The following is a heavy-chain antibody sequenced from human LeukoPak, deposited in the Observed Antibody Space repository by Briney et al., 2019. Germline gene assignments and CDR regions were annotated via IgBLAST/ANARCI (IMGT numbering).Heavy chain of an antibody. D-gene: IGHD1-26*01. Sequence: GGSLRLSCAASGFTFSAYSFNWVRQAPGKGLEWLSYISSGSNTIYYADSVKGRFTISRDNSKNTLYLQMNSLRAEDTAVYYCARSGVGPFDYWGQGTLVTVSS. CDR2: ISSGSNTI. V-gene: IGHV3-48*01. CDR1: GFTFSAYS. CDR3: ARSGVGPFDY. J-gene: IGHJ4*02.